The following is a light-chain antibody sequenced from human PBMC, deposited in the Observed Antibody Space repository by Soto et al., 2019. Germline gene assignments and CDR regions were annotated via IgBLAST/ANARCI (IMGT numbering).Light chain of an antibody. V-gene: IGLV1-40*01. Sequence: QSVLTQPPSVSEAPGQRVTISCTGSSSNIGAGYEAHWYQQVPGTAPKLLIYENNNRPSGVPDRFSGSKSGTSASLAITGLQAEDEAEYYCQSYDSSLSGGVFGTGTKLTVL. J-gene: IGLJ1*01. CDR3: QSYDSSLSGGV. CDR1: SSNIGAGYE. CDR2: ENN.